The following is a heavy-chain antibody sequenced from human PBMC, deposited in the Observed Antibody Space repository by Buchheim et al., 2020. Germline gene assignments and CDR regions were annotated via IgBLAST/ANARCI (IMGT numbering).Heavy chain of an antibody. D-gene: IGHD3-22*01. CDR2: INHSGST. Sequence: QVQLQQWGAGLLKPSETLSLTCAVYGGSFSGYYWSWIRQPPGKGLEWIGEINHSGSTNYNPSLKSRVTISVDTSKNQFSLKLSSVTAADTAVYYCATIPNYYDSSGYLGFDYWGQETL. V-gene: IGHV4-34*01. CDR1: GGSFSGYY. CDR3: ATIPNYYDSSGYLGFDY. J-gene: IGHJ4*02.